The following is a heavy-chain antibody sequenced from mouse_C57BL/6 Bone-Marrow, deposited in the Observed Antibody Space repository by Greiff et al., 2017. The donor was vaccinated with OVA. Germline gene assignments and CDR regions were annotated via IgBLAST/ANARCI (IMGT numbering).Heavy chain of an antibody. CDR2: INYDGSST. Sequence: EVNLVESEGGLVQPGSSMKLSCTASGFTFSDYYMAWVRQVPEKGLEWVANINYDGSSTYYLDSLKSRFIISRDNAKNILYLQMSSLKSEDTATYYCARDRGWDEWYFDVWGTGTTVTVSS. D-gene: IGHD4-1*01. CDR1: GFTFSDYY. J-gene: IGHJ1*03. CDR3: ARDRGWDEWYFDV. V-gene: IGHV5-16*01.